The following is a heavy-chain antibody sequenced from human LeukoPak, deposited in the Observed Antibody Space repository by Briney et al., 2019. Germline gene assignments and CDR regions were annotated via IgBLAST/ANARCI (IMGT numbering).Heavy chain of an antibody. J-gene: IGHJ5*02. CDR2: ISYDGSNK. CDR3: ARDWGGDTALADWFDP. CDR1: GFTFSSYA. D-gene: IGHD5-18*01. Sequence: GGSLRLSCAASGFTFSSYAMHWVRQAPGKGLEWVAVISYDGSNKYYADSVKGRFTISRDNSKNTLYLQMNSLRAEDTAVYYCARDWGGDTALADWFDPWGQGTLVTVSS. V-gene: IGHV3-30*04.